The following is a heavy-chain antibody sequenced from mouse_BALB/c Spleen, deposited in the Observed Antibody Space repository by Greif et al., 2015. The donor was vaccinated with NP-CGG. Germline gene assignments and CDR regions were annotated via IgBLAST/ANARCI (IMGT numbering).Heavy chain of an antibody. D-gene: IGHD2-14*01. J-gene: IGHJ4*01. CDR1: GFTFSSYG. CDR3: ARDHRYDDAMDY. Sequence: EVKLVESGGGLVKPGGSLKLSCAASGFTFSSYGMSWVRQTPEKRLEWVATISGGGSYTYYPDSVKGRFTISRDNAKNNLYLQMSSLRSEDTALYYCARDHRYDDAMDYWGQGTSVTVSS. CDR2: ISGGGSYT. V-gene: IGHV5-9-2*01.